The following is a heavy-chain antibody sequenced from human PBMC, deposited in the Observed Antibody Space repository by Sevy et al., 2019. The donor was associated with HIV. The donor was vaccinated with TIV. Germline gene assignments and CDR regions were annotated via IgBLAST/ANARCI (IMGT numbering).Heavy chain of an antibody. CDR3: ARDRPYSSGWYDYYYGMDV. CDR1: GFTFSSYW. CDR2: IKQDGSEK. J-gene: IGHJ6*02. D-gene: IGHD6-19*01. Sequence: GGSLRLSCAASGFTFSSYWMSWVRQAPGKGLEWVANIKQDGSEKYYVDSVKGRFTISRDNAKNSLYLQMNSLRAEDTAGYYCARDRPYSSGWYDYYYGMDVWGQGTTVTVSS. V-gene: IGHV3-7*01.